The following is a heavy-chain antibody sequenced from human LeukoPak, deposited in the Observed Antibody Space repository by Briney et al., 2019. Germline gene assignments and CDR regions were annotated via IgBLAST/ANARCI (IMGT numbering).Heavy chain of an antibody. J-gene: IGHJ4*02. Sequence: GGSLRLSCAASGFTFSSYSMNWVRQAPGKGLEWVSYISSSSSTIYYADSVKGRFTISRDNAKNSLYLQMNSLRAEDTAVYYCATDLGVVIVKAAAQGWGQGTLVTVSS. V-gene: IGHV3-48*01. CDR3: ATDLGVVIVKAAAQG. CDR2: ISSSSSTI. D-gene: IGHD6-13*01. CDR1: GFTFSSYS.